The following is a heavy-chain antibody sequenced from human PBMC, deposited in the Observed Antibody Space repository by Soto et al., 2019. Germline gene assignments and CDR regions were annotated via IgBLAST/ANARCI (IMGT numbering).Heavy chain of an antibody. Sequence: PGGSLRLSCAASGFTFSDYYMSWIRQAPGKGLEWVSYISSSGSTIYYADSVKGRFTISRDNAKNSLYLQMNSLRAEDTAVYYCARADGDPWYYYYYMDVWGKGTTVTVSS. CDR1: GFTFSDYY. V-gene: IGHV3-11*01. CDR3: ARADGDPWYYYYYMDV. D-gene: IGHD4-17*01. CDR2: ISSSGSTI. J-gene: IGHJ6*03.